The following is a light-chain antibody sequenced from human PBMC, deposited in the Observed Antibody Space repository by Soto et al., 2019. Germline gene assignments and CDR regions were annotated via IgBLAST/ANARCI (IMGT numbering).Light chain of an antibody. CDR2: AAS. J-gene: IGKJ3*01. V-gene: IGKV1-27*01. CDR1: QGISNY. Sequence: DIQMTQSPSSLSASVGDRVTITCRASQGISNYLAWYQQKPGKVPKLLIYAASTLQSGVPSWFSGSGSGTDFTLTISSLQPEDVATYYCQKYNSALGFTFGPGTKVDIK. CDR3: QKYNSALGFT.